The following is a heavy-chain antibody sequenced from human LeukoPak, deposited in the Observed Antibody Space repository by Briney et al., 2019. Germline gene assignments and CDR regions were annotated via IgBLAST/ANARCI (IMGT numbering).Heavy chain of an antibody. Sequence: GRSLRLSCAASGFTFSSYWMSWVRQAPGKGLEWVANIKQDESEKYYVDSVKGRFTISRDNAKNSLYLQMNSLRAEDTAVYYCARDPGARGYSYGYFDYWGQGTLVTVSS. V-gene: IGHV3-7*01. CDR2: IKQDESEK. J-gene: IGHJ4*02. CDR1: GFTFSSYW. CDR3: ARDPGARGYSYGYFDY. D-gene: IGHD5-18*01.